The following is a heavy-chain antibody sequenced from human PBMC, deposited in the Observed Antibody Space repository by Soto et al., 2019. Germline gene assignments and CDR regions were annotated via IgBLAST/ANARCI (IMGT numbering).Heavy chain of an antibody. CDR3: ARRYSRAFNY. Sequence: PSETLSLTCAVHGGSFSGYYWSWIRQHPGKGLEWIGYIYYSGSTYYNPSLKSRVTISVDTSKNQFSLKLSSVTAADTAVYYCARRYSRAFNYGAQEPLFTVSS. CDR2: IYYSGST. D-gene: IGHD6-13*01. J-gene: IGHJ4*02. CDR1: GGSFSGYY. V-gene: IGHV4-31*11.